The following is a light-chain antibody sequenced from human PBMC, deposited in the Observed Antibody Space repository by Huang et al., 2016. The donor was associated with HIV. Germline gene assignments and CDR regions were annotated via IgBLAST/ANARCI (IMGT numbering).Light chain of an antibody. CDR2: GAS. CDR3: QQYNDWPT. V-gene: IGKV3-15*01. Sequence: EIVMTQSPATLSVSPGQRITLSCRASQSIGGNLAWYQHQPGQAPSLLIYGASTRAPGIPARFSGSESATEFTLTISSLQPEDFAVYYCQQYNDWPTFGQGTKVEIK. CDR1: QSIGGN. J-gene: IGKJ1*01.